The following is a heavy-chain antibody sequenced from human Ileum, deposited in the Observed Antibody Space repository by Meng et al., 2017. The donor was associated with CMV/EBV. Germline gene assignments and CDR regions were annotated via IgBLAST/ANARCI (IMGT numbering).Heavy chain of an antibody. D-gene: IGHD5-18*01. V-gene: IGHV3-23*04. CDR1: GFTFSSNA. CDR2: ISGSGDAT. Sequence: EGPLGEAGGGLITPGGSLGLSCATSGFTFSSNAMSWVRQAPGKGLEWVSTISGSGDATYYADSVKGRCTISRDNSKNTLYLQMNSLRAEDTAVYYCARNPPDTAMADYWGQGTLVTVSS. CDR3: ARNPPDTAMADY. J-gene: IGHJ4*02.